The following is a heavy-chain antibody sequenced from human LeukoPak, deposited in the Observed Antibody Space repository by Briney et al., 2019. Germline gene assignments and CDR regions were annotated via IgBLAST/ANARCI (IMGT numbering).Heavy chain of an antibody. CDR1: GGSISTYY. CDR3: ARGGAARLHFQN. CDR2: IYHSGST. V-gene: IGHV4-59*01. Sequence: SETLSLTCTVSGGSISTYYWNWIRQPPGKGLEWIGYIYHSGSTNYNPSLQSRVTISVDTSKNQLSLNLNSVTAADTAVYYCARGGAARLHFQNWGQGTLVTVSS. J-gene: IGHJ1*01. D-gene: IGHD6-6*01.